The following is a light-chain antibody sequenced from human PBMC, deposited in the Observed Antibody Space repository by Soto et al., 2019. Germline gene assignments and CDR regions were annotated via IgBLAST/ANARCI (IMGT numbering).Light chain of an antibody. CDR2: AAS. CDR3: LQHSTYPLT. J-gene: IGKJ3*01. V-gene: IGKV1-17*03. CDR1: PAIYTD. Sequence: IQMTQSPSATSASVGDRVTITTRAIPAIYTDVAWCQRKRGKVPKRLIYAASTLQSGVPSRFSGSGSGTEFTLTISSLQPEDFATYYCLQHSTYPLTFGPGTKVDIK.